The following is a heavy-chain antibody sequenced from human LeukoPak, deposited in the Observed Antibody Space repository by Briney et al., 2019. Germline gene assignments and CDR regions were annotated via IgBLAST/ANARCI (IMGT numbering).Heavy chain of an antibody. V-gene: IGHV4-4*02. CDR1: GGSISSGNW. D-gene: IGHD3-3*01. Sequence: SETLSLTCAVSGGSISSGNWWSWVRQPPGKGLEWIGEIYHSGSTNYNPSLKSRVTISVDKSKNQFSLKLSSVTAADTAVYYCARGPRLLRFLEWLDDAFDIWGQGTMVTVSS. J-gene: IGHJ3*02. CDR3: ARGPRLLRFLEWLDDAFDI. CDR2: IYHSGST.